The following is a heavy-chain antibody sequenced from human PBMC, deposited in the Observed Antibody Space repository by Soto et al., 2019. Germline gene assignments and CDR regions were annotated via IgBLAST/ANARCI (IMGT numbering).Heavy chain of an antibody. CDR2: ISYDGSNK. V-gene: IGHV3-30-3*01. J-gene: IGHJ6*02. CDR1: GFTFSSYA. Sequence: QVQLVESGGGVVQPGRSQRLSCAASGFTFSSYAMHWVRQAPGKGLEWVAVISYDGSNKYYADSVKGRFTISRDNSKNTLYLQMNSLRAEDTAVYYRARDMFPRYNGMDVWGQGTTVTVSS. D-gene: IGHD3-10*02. CDR3: ARDMFPRYNGMDV.